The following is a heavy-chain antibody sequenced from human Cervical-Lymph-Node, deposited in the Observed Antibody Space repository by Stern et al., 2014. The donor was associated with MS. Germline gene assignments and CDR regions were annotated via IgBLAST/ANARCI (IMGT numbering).Heavy chain of an antibody. J-gene: IGHJ6*02. Sequence: VQLVQSGAELKKPGASVKVSCKASGYKFTTSGLSWVRQAPGQGLEWMGWISLYSGNTISAQKLQGRVTMTRDTSTSTAYMELRSLRSDDTAVYYCARDVRFVGTSESHSGMDVWGQGTAVTVSS. CDR3: ARDVRFVGTSESHSGMDV. V-gene: IGHV1-18*01. CDR1: GYKFTTSG. CDR2: ISLYSGNT. D-gene: IGHD3-16*01.